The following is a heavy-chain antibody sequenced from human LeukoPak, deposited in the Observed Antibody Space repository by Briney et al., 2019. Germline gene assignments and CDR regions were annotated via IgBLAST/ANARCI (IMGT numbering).Heavy chain of an antibody. CDR3: ARAYAVAGNHFDY. J-gene: IGHJ4*02. CDR1: GGSFSGYY. CDR2: INHSGST. Sequence: SETLSLTCAVYGGSFSGYYWSWIRQPPGKGLEWIGEINHSGSTNYNPSLKSRVTISVDTSKNQFSLKLSSVTAADTAVYYCARAYAVAGNHFDYWGQGTLVTVSS. D-gene: IGHD6-19*01. V-gene: IGHV4-34*01.